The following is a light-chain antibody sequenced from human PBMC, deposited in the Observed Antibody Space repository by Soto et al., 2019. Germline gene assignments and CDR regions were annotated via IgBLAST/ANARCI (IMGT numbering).Light chain of an antibody. CDR3: QQRGKWPIT. Sequence: PGERATLSCRASQSVSSYLAWYQQKPGQAPRLLIYDASNRATGIPARFSGSGSGTDFTLTINSLEPEDFAVYYCQQRGKWPITFGQGTRLEVK. CDR2: DAS. J-gene: IGKJ5*01. V-gene: IGKV3-11*01. CDR1: QSVSSY.